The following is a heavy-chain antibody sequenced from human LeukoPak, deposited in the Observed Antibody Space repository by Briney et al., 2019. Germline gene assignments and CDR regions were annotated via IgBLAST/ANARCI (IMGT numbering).Heavy chain of an antibody. CDR3: ARRGRAAAVLGYYYGMDV. D-gene: IGHD6-13*01. Sequence: SVKVSCKASGGTFSSYAISWVRQAPGQGLEWMGGIIAIFGTAYYAQKFQGRVTITADESTSTAYMELSSLRSEDTAVYYCARRGRAAAVLGYYYGMDVWGKGTTVTASS. CDR1: GGTFSSYA. V-gene: IGHV1-69*13. CDR2: IIAIFGTA. J-gene: IGHJ6*04.